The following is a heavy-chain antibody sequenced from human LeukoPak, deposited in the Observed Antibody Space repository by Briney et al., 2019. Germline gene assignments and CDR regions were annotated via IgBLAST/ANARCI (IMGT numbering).Heavy chain of an antibody. V-gene: IGHV4-61*02. CDR3: ARVAYCTKGVCVNFDY. CDR2: IYTSGST. Sequence: PSQTLSLTCTVSGGSISSGSYYWSWIRQPAGKGLEWIGRIYTSGSTNYNPSLKSRVTISMDTSKNQFSLKLSSVTAADTAVYYCARVAYCTKGVCVNFDYWGQGTLVTVSS. CDR1: GGSISSGSYY. D-gene: IGHD2-8*01. J-gene: IGHJ4*02.